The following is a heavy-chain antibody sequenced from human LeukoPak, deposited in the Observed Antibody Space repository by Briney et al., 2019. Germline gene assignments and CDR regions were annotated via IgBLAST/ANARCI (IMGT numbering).Heavy chain of an antibody. CDR1: GGSISSSSYY. J-gene: IGHJ4*02. D-gene: IGHD6-19*01. V-gene: IGHV4-39*01. CDR2: IYYSGST. Sequence: ASETLSLTCTVSGGSISSSSYYWGWIRQPPGKGLEWIGSIYYSGSTYYNPSLKSRVTIPVDTSQNQLSLKLSSVTAADTAVYYCARHPFALAVAGLDYWGRGTLVTVSS. CDR3: ARHPFALAVAGLDY.